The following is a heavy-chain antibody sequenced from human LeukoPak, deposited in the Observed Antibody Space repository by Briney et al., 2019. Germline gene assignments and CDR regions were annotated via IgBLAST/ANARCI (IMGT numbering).Heavy chain of an antibody. CDR2: ISYAGSNK. D-gene: IGHD3-10*01. J-gene: IGHJ4*02. CDR3: ARGRRITMVRGVPRTQYFDY. V-gene: IGHV3-30-3*01. Sequence: PGRSLRLSCAASGFTFSSYAMHWVRQAPGKGLEWVAVISYAGSNKYYADSVKGRFTISRDNSKNTLYLQMNSLRAEDTAVYYCARGRRITMVRGVPRTQYFDYWGQGTLVTVSS. CDR1: GFTFSSYA.